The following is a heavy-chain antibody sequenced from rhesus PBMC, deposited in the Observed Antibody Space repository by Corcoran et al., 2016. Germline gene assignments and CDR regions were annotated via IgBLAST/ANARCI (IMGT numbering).Heavy chain of an antibody. CDR2: IYGSGGSN. Sequence: QVQLQESGPGLVKPSETLSLTCAVSGGSISGYYYWSWIRQPPGKGLEWIGSIYGSGGSNYLTPSLKSRVTLSVDTSKNQFSLKLSSVTAADTAVYYCASAVTGTNYFDYWGQGVLVTVSS. J-gene: IGHJ4*01. D-gene: IGHD1-26*01. CDR3: ASAVTGTNYFDY. CDR1: GGSISGYYY. V-gene: IGHV4S14*01.